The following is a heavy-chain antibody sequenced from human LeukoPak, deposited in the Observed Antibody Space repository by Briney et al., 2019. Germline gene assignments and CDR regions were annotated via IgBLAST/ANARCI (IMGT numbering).Heavy chain of an antibody. CDR3: ARAEKAVTGTLDS. D-gene: IGHD6-19*01. Sequence: SETLSLTCTVSGDSISNYYWSWIRQPPGKELEWIGYMYNRGSTIYNPSLKSRVTISTDTSKNEFSLRLTSVTAADTAVYYCARAEKAVTGTLDSWGQGTLITVSS. CDR2: MYNRGST. J-gene: IGHJ4*02. V-gene: IGHV4-59*01. CDR1: GDSISNYY.